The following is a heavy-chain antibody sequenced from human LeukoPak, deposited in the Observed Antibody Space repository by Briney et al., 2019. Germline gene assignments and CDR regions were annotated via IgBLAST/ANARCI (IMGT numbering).Heavy chain of an antibody. D-gene: IGHD3-22*01. CDR1: GFTFSSYG. CDR2: IWYDGSNK. J-gene: IGHJ4*02. Sequence: HAGGSLRLSCAASGFTFSSYGMHWVRQAPGKGLEWVAVIWYDGSNKYYADSVKGRFTISRDNSKNTLYLQMNSLRAEDTAVYYCARDLYYHDSSGYYWGQGTLVTVSS. V-gene: IGHV3-33*01. CDR3: ARDLYYHDSSGYY.